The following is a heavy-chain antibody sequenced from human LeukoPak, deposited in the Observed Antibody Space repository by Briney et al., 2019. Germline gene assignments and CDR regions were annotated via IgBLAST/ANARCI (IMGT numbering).Heavy chain of an antibody. CDR3: ARGWELLNFDY. V-gene: IGHV1-3*01. CDR2: INAGNGNT. Sequence: GASVNVSCKASGYTFTSYAMHWVRQAPGQRLERMGWINAGNGNTKYSQKFQGRVTITRDTSASTAYMELSSLRSEDTAVYYCARGWELLNFDYWGQGTLVTVSS. J-gene: IGHJ4*02. CDR1: GYTFTSYA. D-gene: IGHD1-26*01.